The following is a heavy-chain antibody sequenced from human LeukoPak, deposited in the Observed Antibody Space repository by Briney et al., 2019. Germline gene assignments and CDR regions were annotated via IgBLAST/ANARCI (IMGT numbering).Heavy chain of an antibody. CDR1: GDSVSSNSAA. D-gene: IGHD5-24*01. CDR2: TYYRSKWYN. V-gene: IGHV6-1*01. CDR3: ARQQNYRPYSGFDY. J-gene: IGHJ4*02. Sequence: SQTLSLTCAISGDSVSSNSAAWNWLRQSPSRGLEWLGRTYYRSKWYNDYAVSVKSRITINPDTSKNQFSLQLNSVTPEDTAVYYCARQQNYRPYSGFDYWGQGTLVTVSS.